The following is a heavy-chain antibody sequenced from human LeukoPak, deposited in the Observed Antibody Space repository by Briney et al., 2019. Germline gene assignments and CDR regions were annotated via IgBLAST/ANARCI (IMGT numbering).Heavy chain of an antibody. CDR1: GFTFSNYG. CDR2: IWYDGSNK. CDR3: ARGAAAGTYGLDV. D-gene: IGHD6-13*01. V-gene: IGHV3-33*01. J-gene: IGHJ6*02. Sequence: GGPLRLSCAASGFTFSNYGMHWVRQAPGKGLEWVAVIWYDGSNKYYADSVKGRFTISRDNSKNTLYLLMNSLRAEDTALYYCARGAAAGTYGLDVWGQGTTVTVSS.